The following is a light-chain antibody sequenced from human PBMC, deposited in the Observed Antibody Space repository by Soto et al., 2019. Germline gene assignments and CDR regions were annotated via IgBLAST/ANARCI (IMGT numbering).Light chain of an antibody. CDR2: GNT. V-gene: IGLV1-40*01. J-gene: IGLJ1*01. CDR1: SSNIGADFA. Sequence: QSVLAQPPSVSGAPGQRVTISCTGSSSNIGADFAVHWYQQLPGTAPKLLIYGNTNRPSGVPDRFSGSRSGTSASLAITGLQAEDEADYYCQSYDSSLSAPYVFGAGTKV. CDR3: QSYDSSLSAPYV.